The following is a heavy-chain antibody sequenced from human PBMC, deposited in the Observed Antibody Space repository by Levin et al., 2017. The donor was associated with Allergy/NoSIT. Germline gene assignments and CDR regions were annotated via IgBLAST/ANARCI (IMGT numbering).Heavy chain of an antibody. V-gene: IGHV5-51*01. Sequence: GGSLRLSCQGSGSSFTSYWIGWVRQMPGKCLEWMGIIYPGDSDTRYSPSFQGQVTISADKSISTAYLQWSSLKASDTAIYYCARRGTRDYYYYMDVWGKGTTVTVSS. CDR2: IYPGDSDT. CDR3: ARRGTRDYYYYMDV. J-gene: IGHJ6*03. CDR1: GSSFTSYW. D-gene: IGHD1-1*01.